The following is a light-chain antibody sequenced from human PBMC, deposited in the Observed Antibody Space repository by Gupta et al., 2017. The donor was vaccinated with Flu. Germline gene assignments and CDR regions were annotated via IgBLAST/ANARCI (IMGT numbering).Light chain of an antibody. CDR3: AAWDDSRVV. CDR2: SNN. J-gene: IGLJ2*01. CDR1: SSNIGSNT. V-gene: IGLV1-44*01. Sequence: SVLTPPPSASGTPGQTVTIPCSGSSSNIGSNTVNWYQQLPGTAPKLLIYSNNQRPAGVPDRFSGSKSGTSASLAISGLQSEDEADYYCAAWDDSRVVFGGGTKLTVL.